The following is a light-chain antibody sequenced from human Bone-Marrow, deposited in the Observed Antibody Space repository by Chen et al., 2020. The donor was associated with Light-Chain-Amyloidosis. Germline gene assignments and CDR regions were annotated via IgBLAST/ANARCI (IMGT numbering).Light chain of an antibody. V-gene: IGLV6-57*01. J-gene: IGLJ3*02. CDR3: QSYQGSSQGV. CDR2: EDD. Sequence: NFLLTQPHSVSESQGKTVLISCNRSSGSIATNYVQWYQQRPGSSPTTVIYEDDQRPSGVPDRFSGSIDRSSNSASLTISGLKTEDEADYYCQSYQGSSQGVFGGGTKLTVL. CDR1: SGSIATNY.